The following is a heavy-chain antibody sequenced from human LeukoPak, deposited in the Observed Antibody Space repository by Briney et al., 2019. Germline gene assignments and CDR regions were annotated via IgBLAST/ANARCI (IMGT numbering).Heavy chain of an antibody. CDR3: ARVPTSWSALDI. CDR2: MDPNSGNK. V-gene: IGHV1-8*01. Sequence: GASVKVSCKASGLTFTSYEINWVRQAPGQGLEWMGWMDPNSGNKGYIQKFLGRVTMTRNTSISTAYMELSSLRSEDTAIYYCARVPTSWSALDIWGQGTIVTVSS. CDR1: GLTFTSYE. D-gene: IGHD2-2*01. J-gene: IGHJ3*02.